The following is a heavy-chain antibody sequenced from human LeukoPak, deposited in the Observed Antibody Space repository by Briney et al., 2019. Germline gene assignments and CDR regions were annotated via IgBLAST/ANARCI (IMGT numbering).Heavy chain of an antibody. CDR3: ARDDYDSSGYYQFDY. D-gene: IGHD3-22*01. J-gene: IGHJ4*02. V-gene: IGHV1-2*02. CDR1: GYTFTSYY. CDR2: INPSGGGT. Sequence: PGASVKVSCKASGYTFTSYYMHWVRQAPGQGLEWMGIINPSGGGTNYAQKFQGRVTMTRDTSISTAYMELSRLRSDDTAVYYCARDDYDSSGYYQFDYWGQGTLVTVSS.